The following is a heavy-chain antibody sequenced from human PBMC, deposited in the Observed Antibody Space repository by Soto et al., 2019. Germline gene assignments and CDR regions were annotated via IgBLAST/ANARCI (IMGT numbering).Heavy chain of an antibody. V-gene: IGHV4-4*02. CDR3: ASHLGATRGAFDF. CDR1: GASISSGHW. D-gene: IGHD1-26*01. J-gene: IGHJ4*02. Sequence: SETLSLTCAVSGASISSGHWWNLVRHPPGKGLEWIGEIYHSGSTNYNPSLQSRVTVSIDKSKNQFSLSLSSVTAADTAIYYWASHLGATRGAFDFWGQGILVTVSS. CDR2: IYHSGST.